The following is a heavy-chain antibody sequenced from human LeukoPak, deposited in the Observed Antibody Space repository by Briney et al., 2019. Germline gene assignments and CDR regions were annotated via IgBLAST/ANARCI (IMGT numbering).Heavy chain of an antibody. V-gene: IGHV3-30*03. D-gene: IGHD3-10*01. CDR2: ISDDGSRS. Sequence: GGSLRLSCAASGFTFSTYGMHWVRQAPGKGLEWVAFISDDGSRSYYPNSVKGRFTISRDNSRNSLYLQMNSLRPEDTAVYYCTRGSGSGSFLIDYWGQGSLVTVSS. J-gene: IGHJ4*02. CDR1: GFTFSTYG. CDR3: TRGSGSGSFLIDY.